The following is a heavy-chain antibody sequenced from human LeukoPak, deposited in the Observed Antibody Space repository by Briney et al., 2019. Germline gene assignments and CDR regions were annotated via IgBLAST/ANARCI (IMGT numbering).Heavy chain of an antibody. D-gene: IGHD5-12*01. Sequence: PGGSLRLSCAASGFTVSSNYMSWVRQAPGKGLEWVSGIYSGDTTYYADSVKGRFTISRDNSKNTLYLQMNSLRAEGTAVYYCARVLRGYDGYMDVWGKGTTVTVSS. CDR1: GFTVSSNY. CDR3: ARVLRGYDGYMDV. V-gene: IGHV3-53*01. CDR2: IYSGDTT. J-gene: IGHJ6*03.